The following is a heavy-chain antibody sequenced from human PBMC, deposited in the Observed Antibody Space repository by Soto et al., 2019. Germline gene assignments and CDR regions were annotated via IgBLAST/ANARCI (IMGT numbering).Heavy chain of an antibody. D-gene: IGHD2-8*01. Sequence: QVQLVESGGGVVQPGRSLRLSCVASGFTFRYYGMHWVRQAPGKGLEWVALMWHDGSKLHYADSVKGRFTISRDDSRSKVVLQMNSLRAEDRTVYYCAGDGYASESYWYYDLWGRGALVTVSS. CDR1: GFTFRYYG. CDR3: AGDGYASESYWYYDL. V-gene: IGHV3-33*01. CDR2: MWHDGSKL. J-gene: IGHJ2*01.